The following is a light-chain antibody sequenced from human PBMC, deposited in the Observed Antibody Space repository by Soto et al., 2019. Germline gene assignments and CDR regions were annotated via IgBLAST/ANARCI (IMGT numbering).Light chain of an antibody. Sequence: DIVMTQSPDSLAVSLGERATINCKSSQSVLYSSNNKNYLAWYQQKPGQPPKLLIYWASTRKSGVPDRFSGSETGTDFTHTISSLQAEDVAVYYCHQYYNTPYTFGQGTKLEIK. CDR3: HQYYNTPYT. V-gene: IGKV4-1*01. CDR2: WAS. CDR1: QSVLYSSNNKNY. J-gene: IGKJ2*01.